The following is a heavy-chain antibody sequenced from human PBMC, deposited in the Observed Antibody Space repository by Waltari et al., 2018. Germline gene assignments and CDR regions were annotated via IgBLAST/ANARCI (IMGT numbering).Heavy chain of an antibody. J-gene: IGHJ4*02. Sequence: QVQLQESGPGLVKPSETLSLPCTVSGYSISSDYFWGWIRQPPGKGLEWIGSISHSGSTYYNPSLKSRVTISVDTSKNQFSLKVSSVTAADTAIYYCARDWRAGFFGVVRDTSFDYWGQGSLVTVSS. D-gene: IGHD3-3*01. CDR3: ARDWRAGFFGVVRDTSFDY. V-gene: IGHV4-38-2*02. CDR2: ISHSGST. CDR1: GYSISSDYF.